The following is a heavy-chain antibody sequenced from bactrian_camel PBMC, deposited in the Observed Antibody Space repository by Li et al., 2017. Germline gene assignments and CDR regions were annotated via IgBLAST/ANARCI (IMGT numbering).Heavy chain of an antibody. CDR2: IDNDGTT. V-gene: IGHV3S53*01. Sequence: VQLVESGGGSVQAGGSLRLSCVVSGYTYSRYCMGWFRQAPGKEREGVAAIDNDGTTSYADSVKGRFTISEDNAKNTLYLQMNSLKPEDTAMYYCAADYLAGAYWCHYRREAAFHYWGQGTQVTVS. CDR3: AADYLAGAYWCHYRREAAFHY. J-gene: IGHJ4*01. CDR1: GYTYSRYC. D-gene: IGHD7*01.